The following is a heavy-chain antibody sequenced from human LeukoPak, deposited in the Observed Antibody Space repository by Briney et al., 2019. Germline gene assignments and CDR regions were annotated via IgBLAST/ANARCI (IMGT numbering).Heavy chain of an antibody. V-gene: IGHV3-9*01. D-gene: IGHD3-10*01. CDR1: GFTFGDYA. CDR2: ISWNSGSI. Sequence: GGSLRLSCAASGFTFGDYAMHWVRQAPGKGLEWVSGISWNSGSIGYADSVKGRFTISRDNAKNSLYLQMNSLRAEDTALYYCAKGIAYYYGSGSSWYFDYWGQGTLVTVSS. J-gene: IGHJ4*02. CDR3: AKGIAYYYGSGSSWYFDY.